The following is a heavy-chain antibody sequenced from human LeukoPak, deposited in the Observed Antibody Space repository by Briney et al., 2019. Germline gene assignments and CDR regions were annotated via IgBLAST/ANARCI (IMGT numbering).Heavy chain of an antibody. Sequence: GESLKISCKGSGYSFTNYRIVWVRQMPGKGLEWMGVIFPGDSDTRYSPSFQGQVTISADKSSSTAYLQWSSLKASDSAMYYCARKIAMAGLGYWGQGTLVTVSS. CDR1: GYSFTNYR. D-gene: IGHD6-19*01. CDR3: ARKIAMAGLGY. V-gene: IGHV5-51*01. CDR2: IFPGDSDT. J-gene: IGHJ4*02.